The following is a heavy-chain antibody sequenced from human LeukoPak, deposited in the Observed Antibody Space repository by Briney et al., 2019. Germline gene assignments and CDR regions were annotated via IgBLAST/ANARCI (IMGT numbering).Heavy chain of an antibody. CDR2: IGGSADYT. J-gene: IGHJ4*02. V-gene: IGHV3-23*01. CDR1: GFTFSTSA. Sequence: GGSLRLSCAASGFTFSTSAMSWVRQAPGKGLEWVSAIGGSADYTYYADSVKGRFTISRDNSKNTLYLQMNSLRAEDAAVYYCAKDMQWLVLDFFDYWGQGTLVTVSS. CDR3: AKDMQWLVLDFFDY. D-gene: IGHD6-19*01.